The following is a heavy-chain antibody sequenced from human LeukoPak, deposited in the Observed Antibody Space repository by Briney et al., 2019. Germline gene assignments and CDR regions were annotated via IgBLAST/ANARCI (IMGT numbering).Heavy chain of an antibody. D-gene: IGHD4-17*01. CDR1: GYSFSSYG. CDR3: AKTVTSRSWWLDP. Sequence: ASVKVSCKASGYSFSSYGISWVRQAPGQGLEYMGWISAYNGNTYYVQRLQGRVTMTTDTSTSTAYMELRSLRSDDTAIYYCAKTVTSRSWWLDPWGQGTLVTVSS. J-gene: IGHJ5*02. V-gene: IGHV1-18*01. CDR2: ISAYNGNT.